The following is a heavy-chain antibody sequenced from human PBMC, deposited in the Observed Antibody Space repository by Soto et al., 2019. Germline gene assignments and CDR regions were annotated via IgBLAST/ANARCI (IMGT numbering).Heavy chain of an antibody. CDR3: AHRLRGWGYFDY. CDR2: IYWDDDK. D-gene: IGHD3-16*01. J-gene: IGHJ4*02. Sequence: SGPTLVKPTQTLTVTCTCSGFSLSTNGVGVVWLRQPPGKALEWLALIYWDDDKRYSPSLKSRLTITKDTSKNQVVLTMTNMDPVDTATYYCAHRLRGWGYFDYWGQGTLVTVSS. V-gene: IGHV2-5*02. CDR1: GFSLSTNGVG.